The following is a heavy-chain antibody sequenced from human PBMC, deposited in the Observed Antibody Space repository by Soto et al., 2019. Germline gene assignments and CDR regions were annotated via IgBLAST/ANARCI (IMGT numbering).Heavy chain of an antibody. CDR3: ARHGITGSYYDAFDI. CDR1: EASVSGSRCH. D-gene: IGHD1-26*01. Sequence: TLPLNCTVSEASVSGSRCHSGWIRQPPGKGLEWIASIKYSGTTFYNPSLKSRVTLSVDTSKNQFALKLSSVTAAETAVYYCARHGITGSYYDAFDIWGQGTMVT. J-gene: IGHJ3*02. V-gene: IGHV4-39*01. CDR2: IKYSGTT.